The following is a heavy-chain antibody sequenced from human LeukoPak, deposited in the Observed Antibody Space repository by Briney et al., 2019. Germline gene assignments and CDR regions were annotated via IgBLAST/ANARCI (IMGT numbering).Heavy chain of an antibody. CDR2: IYYTGST. J-gene: IGHJ4*02. D-gene: IGHD5-12*01. Sequence: SETLSLTCTVSGASIYSGNHYWTWIRQFPGTGLEWMGNIYYTGSTNYNPSLKSRLTLSLDTSKNQFFLNLTSVTAGDTAVYHCAREGYGGTFDYWGQGSLVTVSS. CDR3: AREGYGGTFDY. CDR1: GASIYSGNHY. V-gene: IGHV4-31*03.